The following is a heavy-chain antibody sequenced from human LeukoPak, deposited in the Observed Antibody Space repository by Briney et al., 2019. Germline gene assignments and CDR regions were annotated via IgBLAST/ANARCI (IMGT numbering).Heavy chain of an antibody. J-gene: IGHJ3*02. Sequence: GGSLRLSCAASGFTFTSYAMTWVRQAPGKGLEWVSSISNSGVSTYHADSVKGRFTISRDNSKNTLYLQMNSLRAEDTAVYYCAREGSGWENHDAFDIWGQGTMVTVSS. CDR3: AREGSGWENHDAFDI. D-gene: IGHD6-19*01. CDR2: ISNSGVST. V-gene: IGHV3-23*01. CDR1: GFTFTSYA.